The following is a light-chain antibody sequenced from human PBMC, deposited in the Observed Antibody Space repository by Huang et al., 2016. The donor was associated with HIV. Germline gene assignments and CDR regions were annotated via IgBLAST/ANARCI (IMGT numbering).Light chain of an antibody. V-gene: IGKV3-15*01. CDR2: DAS. Sequence: EIVMTQSPATLSVSPGERASLACRASQSVRGNIAWYQQKPGQAPRLRIFDASTRAPGVPARFTGSESGAEFTLSISSLQSEDSAVYYCQYYNNWPPRGTFGQGTKVEIK. J-gene: IGKJ1*01. CDR1: QSVRGN. CDR3: QYYNNWPPRGT.